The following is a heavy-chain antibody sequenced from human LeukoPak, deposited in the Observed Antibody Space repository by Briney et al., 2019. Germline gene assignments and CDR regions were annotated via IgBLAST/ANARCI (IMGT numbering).Heavy chain of an antibody. CDR2: INPNSGST. CDR1: GHTFTGYY. D-gene: IGHD6-13*01. Sequence: ASVKVSCKASGHTFTGYYMHWVRQAPGQGLEWMGWINPNSGSTNYAQKFQGRVTMTRDTSISTAYMELSRLRSDDTAVYYCARDATSGSSSWYHYYYMDVWGKGTTVTVSS. V-gene: IGHV1-2*02. CDR3: ARDATSGSSSWYHYYYMDV. J-gene: IGHJ6*03.